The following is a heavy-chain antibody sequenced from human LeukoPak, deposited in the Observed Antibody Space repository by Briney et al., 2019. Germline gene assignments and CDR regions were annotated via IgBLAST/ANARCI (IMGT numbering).Heavy chain of an antibody. D-gene: IGHD3-16*02. CDR3: ARIPSLHANWFDP. CDR1: GGTFSSYA. V-gene: IGHV1-69*01. J-gene: IGHJ5*02. CDR2: IIPIFGTA. Sequence: ASVKVSCKASGGTFSSYAISWVRQAPGQGLEWMGGIIPIFGTANYAQKFQGRVTITADESTSTAYMELSSLRSEDTAVYYCARIPSLHANWFDPWGKGTLVTVSS.